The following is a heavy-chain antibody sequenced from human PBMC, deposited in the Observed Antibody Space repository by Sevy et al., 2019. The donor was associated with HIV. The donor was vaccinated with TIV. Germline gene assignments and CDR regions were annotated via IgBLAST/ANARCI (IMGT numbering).Heavy chain of an antibody. CDR3: ARPRGGDIVVVPAAIYFYY. Sequence: ASVKVSCKASGYTFTSYGISWVRQAPGQGLEWMGWISAYNGNTNYAQKLQGRVTMTTDTSTSTAYMELRSLRSDDTAVYYCARPRGGDIVVVPAAIYFYYWGQGTLVTVSS. D-gene: IGHD2-2*01. CDR1: GYTFTSYG. V-gene: IGHV1-18*01. J-gene: IGHJ4*02. CDR2: ISAYNGNT.